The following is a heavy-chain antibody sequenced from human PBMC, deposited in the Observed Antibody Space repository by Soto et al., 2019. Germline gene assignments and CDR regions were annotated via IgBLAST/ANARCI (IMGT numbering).Heavy chain of an antibody. CDR3: ARGPRRRAVTALIDY. CDR2: MNPNSGNT. D-gene: IGHD2-21*02. J-gene: IGHJ4*02. CDR1: GYTFTSYD. V-gene: IGHV1-8*01. Sequence: QVQLVQSGAEVKKPGASVKVSCKASGYTFTSYDINWVRQATGQGLEWMGWMNPNSGNTGYAQKYNGRVTMTRNTSIRTAHMELGSQSSEDTAVYYWARGPRRRAVTALIDYCGQGTLVTVS.